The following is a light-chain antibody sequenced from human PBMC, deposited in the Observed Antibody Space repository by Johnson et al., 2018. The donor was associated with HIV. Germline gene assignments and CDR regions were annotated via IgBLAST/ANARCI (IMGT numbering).Light chain of an antibody. CDR2: ENN. CDR3: GTWDSSLSARV. Sequence: QSVLTQPPSVSAAPGQKVTISCSGSSSNIGNNYVSWYQQLPGTAPKLLIYENNKRPSGIPDRFSGSKSGTSATLGITGLQTGYEADYYCGTWDSSLSARVFGTGTKVTVL. V-gene: IGLV1-51*02. CDR1: SSNIGNNY. J-gene: IGLJ1*01.